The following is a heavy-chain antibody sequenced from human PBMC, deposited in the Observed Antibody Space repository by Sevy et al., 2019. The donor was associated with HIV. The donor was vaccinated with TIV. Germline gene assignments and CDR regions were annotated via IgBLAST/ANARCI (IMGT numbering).Heavy chain of an antibody. V-gene: IGHV4-34*01. CDR2: INHSGST. CDR3: ARGKCSSTSCYVSYMDV. Sequence: SETLSLTCAVYGGSFSGYYWSWIRQPPGKGLEWIGEINHSGSTNYNPSLKSRVTISVDTSKNQFSLKLSSVTAADTAVYYCARGKCSSTSCYVSYMDVWGKGTTVTVSS. D-gene: IGHD2-2*01. CDR1: GGSFSGYY. J-gene: IGHJ6*03.